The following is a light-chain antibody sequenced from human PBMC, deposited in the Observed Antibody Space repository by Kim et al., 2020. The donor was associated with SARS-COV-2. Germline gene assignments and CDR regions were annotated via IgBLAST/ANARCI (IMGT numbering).Light chain of an antibody. V-gene: IGLV2-14*04. CDR3: SSYTDTTTLIV. J-gene: IGLJ2*01. CDR1: STDVGGYNY. CDR2: DVN. Sequence: QSITISCTGTSTDVGGYNYVSWYQQHPDRAPKLMIYDVNKRPSWVSNRFSGSKSGNTASLTISGLQAEDEADYYCSSYTDTTTLIVFGGGTKLTVL.